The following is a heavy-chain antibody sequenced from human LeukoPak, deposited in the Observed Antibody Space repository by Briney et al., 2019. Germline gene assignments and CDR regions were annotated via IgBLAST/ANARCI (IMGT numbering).Heavy chain of an antibody. J-gene: IGHJ4*02. Sequence: SSETLSLTCAVYGGSFSGYYWSWIRQPPGKGLEWIGEINHSGSTNYNPSLKSRVTISVDTSKNQFSLKLSSVTAADTAVYYCARAKDYGGKKVLDYWGQGTLVTVSS. V-gene: IGHV4-34*01. CDR2: INHSGST. CDR1: GGSFSGYY. D-gene: IGHD4-23*01. CDR3: ARAKDYGGKKVLDY.